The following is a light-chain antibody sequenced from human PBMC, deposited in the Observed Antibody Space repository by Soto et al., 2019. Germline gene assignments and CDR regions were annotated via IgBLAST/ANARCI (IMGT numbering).Light chain of an antibody. CDR1: QSINRH. V-gene: IGKV3-20*01. CDR2: DAS. CDR3: QQYGSSPMT. J-gene: IGKJ1*01. Sequence: ETVLTESPATLSLSPGERATLSCRASQSINRHLAWYRQNPGQAPRLLIYDASNRATGIPDRFSGSGSGTDFTLIISRLEPEDFAVYYCQQYGSSPMTFGQGTKVDIK.